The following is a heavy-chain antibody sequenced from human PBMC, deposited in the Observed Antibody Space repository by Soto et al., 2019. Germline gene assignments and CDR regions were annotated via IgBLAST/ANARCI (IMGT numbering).Heavy chain of an antibody. CDR1: GGSISSGDYY. CDR2: IYYSGST. V-gene: IGHV4-61*08. D-gene: IGHD3-22*01. J-gene: IGHJ3*02. CDR3: ARAENYYDSSGYYCGLPFDI. Sequence: SETLSLTCTVSGGSISSGDYYWSWIRQPPGKGLEWIGYIYYSGSTNYNPSLKSRVTISVDTSKNQFSLKLSSVTAADTAVYYCARAENYYDSSGYYCGLPFDIWGQGTMVTVS.